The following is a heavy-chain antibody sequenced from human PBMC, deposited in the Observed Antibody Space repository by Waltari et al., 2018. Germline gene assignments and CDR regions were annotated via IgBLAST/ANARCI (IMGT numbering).Heavy chain of an antibody. CDR1: GFTFSSYA. CDR2: ISYDGSNK. CDR3: ARGGIVVVVAAGLGY. V-gene: IGHV3-30-3*01. Sequence: QVQLVESGGGVVQPGRSLRLSCAASGFTFSSYAMHWVRPAPGKGLEWVAVISYDGSNKYYADSVKGRFTISRDNSKNALYLQMNSLRAEDTAVYYCARGGIVVVVAAGLGYWGQGTLVTVSS. J-gene: IGHJ4*02. D-gene: IGHD2-15*01.